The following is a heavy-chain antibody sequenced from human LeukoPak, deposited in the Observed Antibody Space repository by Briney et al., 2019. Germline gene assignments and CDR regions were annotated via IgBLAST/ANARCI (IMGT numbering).Heavy chain of an antibody. CDR1: GFTFSSYA. CDR2: ISYDGSNK. CDR3: ASEANYFDY. V-gene: IGHV3-30-3*01. J-gene: IGHJ4*02. Sequence: GGSLRLSCAASGFTFSSYAMHWVRQAPGKGLEWVAVISYDGSNKYYADSVKGRFTISRDNSKNTLYLQMNSLSAEDTAVYYCASEANYFDYWGQGTLVTVSS.